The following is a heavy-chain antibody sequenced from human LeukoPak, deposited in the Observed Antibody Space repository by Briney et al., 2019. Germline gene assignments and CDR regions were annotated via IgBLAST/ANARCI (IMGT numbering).Heavy chain of an antibody. D-gene: IGHD6-13*01. CDR3: VRPRAQHPPHFDY. CDR2: IYPGDSDT. Sequence: GESLKISCKGSGYSFTSYWIGWVRQMPGKGLEWMGIIYPGDSDTRYSPSFQGQVTISADKSISTAYLQWSSLKASDTAMYYCVRPRAQHPPHFDYWGQGTLVTVSS. J-gene: IGHJ4*02. CDR1: GYSFTSYW. V-gene: IGHV5-51*01.